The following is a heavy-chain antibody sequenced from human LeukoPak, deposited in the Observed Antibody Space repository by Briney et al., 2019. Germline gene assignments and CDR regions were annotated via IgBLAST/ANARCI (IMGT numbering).Heavy chain of an antibody. J-gene: IGHJ4*02. D-gene: IGHD2-15*01. CDR1: GGSISSYY. Sequence: PSETLSLTCTVSGGSISSYYWSWIRQPPGTGLEWIGYIYYSGSTNYNPSLKSRVTISVVPSKNQFSLKLSSVTAADTAVYYCVRGRVGTAPFDYWGQGTLVTVSS. CDR3: VRGRVGTAPFDY. V-gene: IGHV4-59*01. CDR2: IYYSGST.